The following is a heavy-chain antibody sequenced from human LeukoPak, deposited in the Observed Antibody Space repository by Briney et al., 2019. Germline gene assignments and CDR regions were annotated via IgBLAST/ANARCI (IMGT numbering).Heavy chain of an antibody. CDR2: ISSSSSYI. CDR3: AGETNSPDAFDI. V-gene: IGHV3-21*01. Sequence: PGGSLRLSCAASGFTFSSYSMNWVRQAPGKGLEWVSSISSSSSYIYYADSVKGRFTISRDNAKNSLYLQMNSLRAEDTAVYYCAGETNSPDAFDIWGQGTMVTVSS. D-gene: IGHD4-23*01. J-gene: IGHJ3*02. CDR1: GFTFSSYS.